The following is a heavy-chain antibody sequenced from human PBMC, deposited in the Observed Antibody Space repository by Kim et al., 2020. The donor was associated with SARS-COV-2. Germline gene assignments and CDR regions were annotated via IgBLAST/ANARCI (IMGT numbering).Heavy chain of an antibody. V-gene: IGHV1-18*01. D-gene: IGHD3-22*01. Sequence: ASVKVSCKASGYTFTTYGISWVRQAPGQGLEWMGWISAYNGNTKYAQKFQGRVTMTTDTSTSTAYMELRSLRSDDTAVYYCARDGHSSGTYNCFDPWGQGTLVTVSS. CDR2: ISAYNGNT. J-gene: IGHJ5*02. CDR3: ARDGHSSGTYNCFDP. CDR1: GYTFTTYG.